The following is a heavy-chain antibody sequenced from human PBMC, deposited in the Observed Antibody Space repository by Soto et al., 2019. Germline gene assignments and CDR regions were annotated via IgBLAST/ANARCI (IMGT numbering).Heavy chain of an antibody. V-gene: IGHV4-31*03. CDR3: ARALTTVTLFDP. D-gene: IGHD4-17*01. CDR2: IYYSGST. CDR1: GGSISSGGYY. Sequence: QVQLQELGAGQVKPSQTLSLTCTVSGGSISSGGYYWSWIRQHPGKGLEWIGYIYYSGSTHYNPSLKSRVTISVDTSKNQFSLKLSSVTAADTAVYYCARALTTVTLFDPWGQGTLVTVSS. J-gene: IGHJ5*02.